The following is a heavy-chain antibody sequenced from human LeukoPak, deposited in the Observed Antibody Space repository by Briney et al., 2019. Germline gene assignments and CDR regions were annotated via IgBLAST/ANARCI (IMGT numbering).Heavy chain of an antibody. J-gene: IGHJ3*02. Sequence: PGGSLRLSCAASGFTFSNAWMSWVRQAPGKGLEWIGNIFYSGSTYYSLSLKSRVTISLDTSRNQFSLKLNSVTAADTAVYYCAKSNGYGLVDIWGQGTMVTVSS. CDR2: IFYSGST. CDR1: GFTFSNAW. V-gene: IGHV4-59*12. CDR3: AKSNGYGLVDI. D-gene: IGHD3-10*01.